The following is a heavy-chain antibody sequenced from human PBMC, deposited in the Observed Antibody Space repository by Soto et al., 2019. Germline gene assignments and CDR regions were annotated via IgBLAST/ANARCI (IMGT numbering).Heavy chain of an antibody. CDR2: ISGSGGST. CDR3: AKAQFSSQQLVGGDY. D-gene: IGHD6-13*01. Sequence: GGSLRLSCAASGFTFSSYAMSWVRQAPGKGLEWVSAISGSGGSTYYADSVKGRLTISRDNSKNTLYLQMNSLRAEDTAVYYCAKAQFSSQQLVGGDYWGQGTLVTVSS. J-gene: IGHJ4*02. CDR1: GFTFSSYA. V-gene: IGHV3-23*01.